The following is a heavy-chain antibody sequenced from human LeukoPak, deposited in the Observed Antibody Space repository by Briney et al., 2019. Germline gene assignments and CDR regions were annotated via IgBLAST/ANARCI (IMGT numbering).Heavy chain of an antibody. V-gene: IGHV5-51*01. J-gene: IGHJ5*02. CDR3: ARLIGAARPAWFDP. D-gene: IGHD6-6*01. CDR2: IYPGDSDT. CDR1: GYSFTSYW. Sequence: GGSLEISFKGSGYSFTSYWIGWVRPMPGKGLEWMGIIYPGDSDTRYSPSFQGQVTISADKSISTAYLQWSSLKASDTAMYYCARLIGAARPAWFDPWCQGTLVTVSS.